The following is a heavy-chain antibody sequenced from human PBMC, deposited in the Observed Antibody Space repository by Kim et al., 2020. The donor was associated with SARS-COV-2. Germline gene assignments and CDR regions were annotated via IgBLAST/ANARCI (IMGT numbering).Heavy chain of an antibody. D-gene: IGHD3-3*01. CDR3: ARLGPQMSYDFWTY. J-gene: IGHJ4*02. CDR1: GGSISSSSYY. Sequence: SETLSLTCTVSGGSISSSSYYWGWIRQPPGKGLGWIGSIYYSGSTYYNPSLKSRVTISVDTSKNQFSLKLSSVTAADTAVYYCARLGPQMSYDFWTYWGQGTLVTVSS. V-gene: IGHV4-39*01. CDR2: IYYSGST.